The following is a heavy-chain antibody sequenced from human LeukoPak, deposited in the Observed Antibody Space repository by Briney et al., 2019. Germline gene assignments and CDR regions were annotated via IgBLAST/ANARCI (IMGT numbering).Heavy chain of an antibody. V-gene: IGHV4-4*02. D-gene: IGHD3-3*01. Sequence: PSETLSLTCAVSGGSISSSNWWSWVRQPPGKGLEWIGEIYHSGSTNYNPSLKSRVTISVDKSKNQFSLKLSSVTAADTAVYYCARRGFWSGLYYFDYWGQGTLVTVSS. CDR2: IYHSGST. CDR1: GGSISSSNW. J-gene: IGHJ4*02. CDR3: ARRGFWSGLYYFDY.